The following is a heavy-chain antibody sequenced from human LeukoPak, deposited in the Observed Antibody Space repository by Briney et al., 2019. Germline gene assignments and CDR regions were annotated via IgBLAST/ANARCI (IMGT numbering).Heavy chain of an antibody. V-gene: IGHV4-59*01. Sequence: GSLRLSCAASGFTFSSYAMSWVRQAPGKGLEWIGYIYYSGSTNYNPSLKSRVTISVDTSKNQFSLKLSSVTAADTAVYYCARLGSMVRGVIIPNWFDPWGQGTLVTVSS. D-gene: IGHD3-10*01. J-gene: IGHJ5*02. CDR2: IYYSGST. CDR3: ARLGSMVRGVIIPNWFDP. CDR1: GFTFSSYA.